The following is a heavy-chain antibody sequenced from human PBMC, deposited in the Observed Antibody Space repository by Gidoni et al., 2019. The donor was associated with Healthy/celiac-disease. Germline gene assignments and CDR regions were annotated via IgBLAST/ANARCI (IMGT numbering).Heavy chain of an antibody. V-gene: IGHV1-18*01. CDR2: ISAYNGN. CDR1: GYTFTSYG. D-gene: IGHD4-17*01. J-gene: IGHJ6*02. Sequence: QVQLVQSGAEVKKPGASVKVSCKASGYTFTSYGISWVRQAPGQGLEWMGWISAYNGNTMTTDTSTSTAYMERRSLRSDDTAVYYCARERGTVTTSHYYYYGMDVWGQGTTVTVSS. CDR3: ARERGTVTTSHYYYYGMDV.